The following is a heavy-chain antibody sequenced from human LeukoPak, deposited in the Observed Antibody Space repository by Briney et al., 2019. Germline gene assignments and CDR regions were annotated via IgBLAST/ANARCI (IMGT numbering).Heavy chain of an antibody. CDR1: GFAFDDYA. CDR3: AKSAGGGIGYYMDV. Sequence: PGGSLRLSCAASGFAFDDYAMHWVRQAPGKGLEWVSLISWDGGSTYYADSVKGRFTISRDNSKNSLYLQMNSLRAEDTALYYCAKSAGGGIGYYMDVWGKGTTVTVSS. D-gene: IGHD3-16*01. CDR2: ISWDGGST. V-gene: IGHV3-43D*03. J-gene: IGHJ6*03.